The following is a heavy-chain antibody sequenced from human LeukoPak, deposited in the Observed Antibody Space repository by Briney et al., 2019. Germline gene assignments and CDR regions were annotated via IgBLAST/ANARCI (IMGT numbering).Heavy chain of an antibody. CDR3: ARGPILLWIHNGMDV. CDR1: GFMFGDHA. CDR2: IRSKAYGATT. J-gene: IGHJ6*02. Sequence: GGSLRLSCTASGFMFGDHAMSWVRQAPGKGLEWVGFIRSKAYGATTGYAASVKGRFTISRDDSKGIAYLQMDGLKIEDTAFYYCARGPILLWIHNGMDVWGQGTTVIVSS. D-gene: IGHD3-10*01. V-gene: IGHV3-49*04.